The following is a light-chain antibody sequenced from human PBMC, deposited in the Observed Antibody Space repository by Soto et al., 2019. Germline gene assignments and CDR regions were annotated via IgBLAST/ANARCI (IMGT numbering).Light chain of an antibody. CDR2: EVS. V-gene: IGLV2-14*01. Sequence: QSALTQPASVSASPGQSITISCTGTRDDVGGYNYVSWYQQYPGKAPKLMIYEVSYRPSGVSNRFSGSRSGHTASLSISGLQAADEADYYCSAYTNIGTLVFGGGTKLTVL. CDR1: RDDVGGYNY. J-gene: IGLJ3*02. CDR3: SAYTNIGTLV.